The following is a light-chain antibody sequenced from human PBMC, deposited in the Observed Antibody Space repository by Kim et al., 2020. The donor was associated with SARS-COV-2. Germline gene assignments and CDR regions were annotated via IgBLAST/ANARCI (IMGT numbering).Light chain of an antibody. V-gene: IGLV3-1*01. CDR3: QAWDSSTEGFWV. CDR2: QDS. CDR1: KLGDKY. J-gene: IGLJ3*02. Sequence: SYELTQPPSVSVSPGQTASITCSGDKLGDKYACWYQQKPGQSPVLVIYQDSKRPSGIPERFSGSNSGNTATLTISGTQAMDEADYYCQAWDSSTEGFWVFGGGTQLTVL.